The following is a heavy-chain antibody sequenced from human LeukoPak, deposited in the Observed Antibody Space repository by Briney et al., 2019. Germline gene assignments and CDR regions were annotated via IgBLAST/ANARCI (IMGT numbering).Heavy chain of an antibody. D-gene: IGHD3-10*01. V-gene: IGHV3-48*01. CDR2: ISSFSGTI. J-gene: IGHJ6*03. CDR1: GITFSSYS. CDR3: ARVTIPSGSYWYYYYYMDV. Sequence: PAGSLRLSCVASGITFSSYSMNWVRQAPGKGLEWVSYISSFSGTINYADSVKGRFTISRDNAKNSLYLQMNSLRAEDTAVYYCARVTIPSGSYWYYYYYMDVWGKGTTVTISS.